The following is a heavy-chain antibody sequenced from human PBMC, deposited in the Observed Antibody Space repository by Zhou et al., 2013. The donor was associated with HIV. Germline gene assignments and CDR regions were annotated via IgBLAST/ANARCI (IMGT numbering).Heavy chain of an antibody. CDR3: ARALNGYYYGSGTHLAWFDP. V-gene: IGHV1-69*05. CDR2: IIPIFGTA. J-gene: IGHJ5*02. CDR1: GGTFSSYA. Sequence: QVQLVQSGAEVKKPGSSVKVSCKASGGTFSSYAISWVRQAPGQGLEWMGGIIPIFGTANYAQKFQGRVTITTDESTSTAYMELSSLRSEDTAVYYCARALNGYYYGSGTHLAWFDPWGQGTLVTVSS. D-gene: IGHD3-10*01.